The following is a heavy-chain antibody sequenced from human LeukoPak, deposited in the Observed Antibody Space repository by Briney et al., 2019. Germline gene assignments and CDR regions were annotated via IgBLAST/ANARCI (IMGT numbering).Heavy chain of an antibody. D-gene: IGHD3-9*01. J-gene: IGHJ4*02. CDR3: ARIRYFDWLLAY. CDR2: IYYSGST. V-gene: IGHV4-39*01. CDR1: GDSIIGYY. Sequence: PSETLSLTCSVSGDSIIGYYWGWIRQPPGKGLEWIGNIYYSGSTYYNPSLKSRVTISVDTSKNQFSLKLSSVTAADTAVYYCARIRYFDWLLAYWGQGTLVTVSS.